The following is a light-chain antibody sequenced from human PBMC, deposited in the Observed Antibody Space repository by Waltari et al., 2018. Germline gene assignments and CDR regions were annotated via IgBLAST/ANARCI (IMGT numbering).Light chain of an antibody. J-gene: IGLJ3*02. CDR2: RND. V-gene: IGLV1-44*01. CDR3: ATWDDRMNGHWV. CDR1: SSTIGDNV. Sequence: QSVLTQSPSASGTPGQRVTISCSGSSSTIGDNVLNWYQQLPGKAPKLLIYRNDQRPSGVPDRFSASKSGTSASLAISGLQSEDEADYYCATWDDRMNGHWVFGGGTKVTVL.